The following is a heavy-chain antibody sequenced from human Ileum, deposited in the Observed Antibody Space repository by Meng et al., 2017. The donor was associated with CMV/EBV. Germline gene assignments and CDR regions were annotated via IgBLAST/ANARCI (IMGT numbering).Heavy chain of an antibody. D-gene: IGHD5-24*01. J-gene: IGHJ6*02. CDR2: INPSGGNT. V-gene: IGHV1-46*01. CDR3: ARRGNSHYYYYGMDV. CDR1: GYTFTSYY. Sequence: ASVKVSCKASGYTFTSYYMHWVRQAPEQGLEWMGIINPSGGNTTYAQKFQGTVTMTRDTSTSTVYMELSSLRSEDTAVYYCARRGNSHYYYYGMDVWGQGTTVTVSS.